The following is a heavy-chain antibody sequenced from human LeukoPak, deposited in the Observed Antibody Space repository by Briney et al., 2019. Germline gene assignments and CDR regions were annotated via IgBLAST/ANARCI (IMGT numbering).Heavy chain of an antibody. CDR2: ISSSSSTI. CDR1: GFIFSSYS. D-gene: IGHD2-2*03. J-gene: IGHJ4*02. CDR3: ARDWIWPQIDY. V-gene: IGHV3-48*01. Sequence: GGSLRLSCEASGFIFSSYSMNWVRQAPGKGLEWVSFISSSSSTIYYADSVKGRFTISRDNAKNSPYLQMNSLRAEDTAVYYCARDWIWPQIDYWGQGTLVTVSS.